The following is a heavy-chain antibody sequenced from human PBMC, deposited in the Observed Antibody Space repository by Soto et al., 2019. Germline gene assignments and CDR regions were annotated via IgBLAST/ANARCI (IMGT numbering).Heavy chain of an antibody. J-gene: IGHJ4*02. CDR3: ATWFSFTVDSAGLGY. CDR1: GYTLTELS. CDR2: FDPEDGET. V-gene: IGHV1-24*01. D-gene: IGHD3-10*01. Sequence: ASVKVSCKVSGYTLTELSMHWVRQAPGKGLEWMGGFDPEDGETIYAQKFQGRVTMTEDTSTDTAYMELSSLRSEDTAVYYCATWFSFTVDSAGLGYWGQGTPVTVSS.